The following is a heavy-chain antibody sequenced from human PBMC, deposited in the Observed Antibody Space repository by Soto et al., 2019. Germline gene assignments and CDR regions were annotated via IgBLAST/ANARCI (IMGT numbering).Heavy chain of an antibody. CDR3: ARNMDYYYGPGSGNGHGF. CDR1: GYTFTAYY. Sequence: VQLVQSGAELKEPGDSVRVSCEASGYTFTAYYIHWVRQAPVQGLEWMGLINPRCGDTSYAQDLQGIVAMTRDTSISTVYMELSRLPSDDTAIYYCARNMDYYYGPGSGNGHGFWGQGTTVTVFS. CDR2: INPRCGDT. D-gene: IGHD3-10*01. J-gene: IGHJ6*02. V-gene: IGHV1-2*02.